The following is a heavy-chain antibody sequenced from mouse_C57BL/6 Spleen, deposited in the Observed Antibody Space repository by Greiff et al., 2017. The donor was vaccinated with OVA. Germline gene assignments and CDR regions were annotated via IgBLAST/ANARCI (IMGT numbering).Heavy chain of an antibody. D-gene: IGHD1-1*01. CDR3: VRHPAYYGSSYGGDYYAMDY. V-gene: IGHV10-1*01. CDR1: GFSLNTYA. CDR2: IRSKSNNYAT. J-gene: IGHJ4*01. Sequence: EVMLVESGGGLVQPKGSLKLSCAASGFSLNTYAMNWVRQAPGKGLEWVARIRSKSNNYATYYADSVKDRFTISRDDSESMLYLQMNNLKTEDTAMYYCVRHPAYYGSSYGGDYYAMDYWGQGTSVTVSS.